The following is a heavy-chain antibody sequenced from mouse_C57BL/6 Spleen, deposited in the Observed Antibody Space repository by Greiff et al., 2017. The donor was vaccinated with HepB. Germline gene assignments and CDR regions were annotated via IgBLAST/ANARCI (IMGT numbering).Heavy chain of an antibody. CDR2: IYPRSGNT. V-gene: IGHV1-81*01. D-gene: IGHD1-1*01. J-gene: IGHJ2*01. CDR1: GYTFTSYG. Sequence: VQLQQSGAELARPGASVKLSCKASGYTFTSYGISWVKQRTGQGLEWIGEIYPRSGNTYYNEKFKGKATLTADKSSSTAYMELRSLTSEDSAVYFCARSLITTGARDYWGQGTTLTVSS. CDR3: ARSLITTGARDY.